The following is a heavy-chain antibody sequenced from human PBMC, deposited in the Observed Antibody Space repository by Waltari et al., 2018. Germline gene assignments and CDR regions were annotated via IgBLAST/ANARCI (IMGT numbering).Heavy chain of an antibody. J-gene: IGHJ6*02. D-gene: IGHD6-13*01. V-gene: IGHV4-34*01. CDR2: INHGGST. CDR3: AREAGYSSPHGNGMDV. CDR1: GGSFSGYY. Sequence: QVQLQQWGAGLLKPSETLSLTCAVYGGSFSGYYWSWIRQPPGKGLEWIGEINHGGSTNYNPALKSRVTISVDTSKNQFSRKLSSVTAADTAVYYCAREAGYSSPHGNGMDVWGQGTTVTVSS.